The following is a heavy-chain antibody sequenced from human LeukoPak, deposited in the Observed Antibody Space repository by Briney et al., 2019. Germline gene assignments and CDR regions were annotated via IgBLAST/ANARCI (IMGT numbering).Heavy chain of an antibody. CDR1: GFTFSSYW. V-gene: IGHV3-74*01. CDR2: INTDGSTT. D-gene: IGHD6-19*01. Sequence: GGSLRLSCAASGFTFSSYWMYWVRQAPGKGLVWVSRINTDGSTTRYADSVKGRFTISRDNAKNTLYLQMNSLGAEDTAIYYCARSSGWPDYWGQGTLVTVSS. CDR3: ARSSGWPDY. J-gene: IGHJ4*02.